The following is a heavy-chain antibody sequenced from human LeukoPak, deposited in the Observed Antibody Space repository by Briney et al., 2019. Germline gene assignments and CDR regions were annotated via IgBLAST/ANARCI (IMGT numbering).Heavy chain of an antibody. D-gene: IGHD5-18*01. CDR3: AREGPGYSYGYVWYNAFHI. CDR2: IEQDGSEK. V-gene: IGHV3-7*01. J-gene: IGHJ3*02. Sequence: GGSLRLSCAASGFTFSSYWMSWVRQAPGKGLEWVANIEQDGSEKYYVDSVKGRFTFSRDNAKNSLYLQMNSLRAEDTAVYYCAREGPGYSYGYVWYNAFHIWGQGTMVTVSS. CDR1: GFTFSSYW.